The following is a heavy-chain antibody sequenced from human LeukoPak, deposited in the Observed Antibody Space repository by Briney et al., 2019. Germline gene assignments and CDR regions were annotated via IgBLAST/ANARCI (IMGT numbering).Heavy chain of an antibody. V-gene: IGHV3-30-3*01. D-gene: IGHD4-17*01. J-gene: IGHJ6*02. CDR2: ISYDGSNK. CDR1: GFTFSNYA. CDR3: ARIRKDDYGDSYYYYYCMDV. Sequence: GGSLRLSCAASGFTFSNYAMHWVRQAPGKGLEWVAVISYDGSNKYYADSVKGRFTISRDNSKNTLYLQMNSLRAEDTAVYYCARIRKDDYGDSYYYYYCMDVWGQGTTVTVSS.